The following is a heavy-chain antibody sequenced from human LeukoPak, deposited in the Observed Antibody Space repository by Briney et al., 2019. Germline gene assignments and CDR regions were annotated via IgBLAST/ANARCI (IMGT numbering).Heavy chain of an antibody. CDR1: GGSFSGYY. D-gene: IGHD4-17*01. CDR2: INHSGST. J-gene: IGHJ4*02. CDR3: ARGWGRYGDYGFDY. V-gene: IGHV4-34*01. Sequence: SVTLSLTCAVYGGSFSGYYWSWIRQPPGKGLEWIGEINHSGSTNYNPSLKSRVTISVDTSKNQFSLKLSSVTAADTAVYYCARGWGRYGDYGFDYWGQGTLVTVSS.